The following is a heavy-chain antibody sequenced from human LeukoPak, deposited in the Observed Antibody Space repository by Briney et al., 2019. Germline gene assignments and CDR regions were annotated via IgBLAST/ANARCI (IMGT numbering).Heavy chain of an antibody. Sequence: PGGSLRLSCVVSGFTFSSYGVNWVRQAPGKGLGWVSSIGTSGRYTYYADSVKGRFTISRDNAKNSLYLQMNSLRAEDTAVYYCARDDFWSGDYYYYYMDVWGKGTTVTVS. D-gene: IGHD3-3*01. CDR3: ARDDFWSGDYYYYYMDV. CDR1: GFTFSSYG. J-gene: IGHJ6*03. V-gene: IGHV3-21*06. CDR2: IGTSGRYT.